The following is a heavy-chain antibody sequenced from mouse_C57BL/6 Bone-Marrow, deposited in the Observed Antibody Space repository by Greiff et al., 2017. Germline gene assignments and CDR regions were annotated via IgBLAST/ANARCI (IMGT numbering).Heavy chain of an antibody. D-gene: IGHD1-1*01. Sequence: VQLKESGAELVKPGASVKLSCTASGFNIKDYYMHWVKQRTEQGLEWIGRIDPEDGETKYAPKFQGKATITADTSSNTAYLQLSSLTSEESAVYYCARIPPYYYGSSYWYFDVWGTGTTVTGSS. CDR2: IDPEDGET. CDR1: GFNIKDYY. CDR3: ARIPPYYYGSSYWYFDV. V-gene: IGHV14-2*01. J-gene: IGHJ1*03.